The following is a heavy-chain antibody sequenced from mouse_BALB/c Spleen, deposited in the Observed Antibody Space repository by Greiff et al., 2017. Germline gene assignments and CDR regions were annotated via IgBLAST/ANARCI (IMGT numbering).Heavy chain of an antibody. CDR1: GYTFSSYW. CDR2: ILPGSGST. CDR3: ARGIITTVVDDY. D-gene: IGHD1-1*01. J-gene: IGHJ2*01. V-gene: IGHV1-9*01. Sequence: QVQLQQSGAELMKPGASVKISCKATGYTFSSYWIEWVKQRPGHGLEWIGEILPGSGSTNYNEKLKGKATFTADTSSNTAYMQLSSLTSEDSAVYYCARGIITTVVDDYWGQGTTLTVSS.